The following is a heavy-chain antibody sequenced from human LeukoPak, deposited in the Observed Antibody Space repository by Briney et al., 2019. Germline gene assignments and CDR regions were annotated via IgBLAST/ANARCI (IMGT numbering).Heavy chain of an antibody. J-gene: IGHJ4*02. CDR2: IDWDDDK. Sequence: SGPALVKPTQTLTLTCTFSGFSLSTDQMRVTWVRQPPGKALEWLARIDWDDDKFYSTSLRTRLTISKDTPKNQVVLTMTNMDPVDTATYYCARHSPTTTGHYFDNWGQGILVTVSS. CDR3: ARHSPTTTGHYFDN. V-gene: IGHV2-70*04. CDR1: GFSLSTDQMR. D-gene: IGHD2-8*02.